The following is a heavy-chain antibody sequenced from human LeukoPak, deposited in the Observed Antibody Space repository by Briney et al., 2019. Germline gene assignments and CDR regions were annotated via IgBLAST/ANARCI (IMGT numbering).Heavy chain of an antibody. J-gene: IGHJ3*02. CDR3: ARELGVGVIGDAFDI. CDR1: GFTLGSYW. D-gene: IGHD3-22*01. Sequence: GGSLRLSCAVSGFTLGSYWTHWVRQAPGQGLAWVSRVNTDGSSTTYAESVKGRFTISKDNAKNTLYLQMNGLRAEDTAVYYCARELGVGVIGDAFDIWGQGTVVTVSS. V-gene: IGHV3-74*01. CDR2: VNTDGSST.